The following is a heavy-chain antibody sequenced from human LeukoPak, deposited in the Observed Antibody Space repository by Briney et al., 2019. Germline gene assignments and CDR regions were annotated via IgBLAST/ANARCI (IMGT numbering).Heavy chain of an antibody. CDR3: ARGRGRYGSGSYDAFDI. J-gene: IGHJ3*02. D-gene: IGHD3-10*01. Sequence: PGGSLRLSCAASGFTFSSYAMSWVRQAPGKGLEWVSAISGSGGSTYYADSVKGRFTISRDNAKNSLYLQMNSLRAEDTAVYYCARGRGRYGSGSYDAFDIWGQGTMVTVSS. CDR2: ISGSGGST. V-gene: IGHV3-23*01. CDR1: GFTFSSYA.